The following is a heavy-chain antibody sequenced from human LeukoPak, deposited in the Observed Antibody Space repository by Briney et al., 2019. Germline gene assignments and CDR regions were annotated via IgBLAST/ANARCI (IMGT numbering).Heavy chain of an antibody. D-gene: IGHD3-22*01. CDR1: GGSISSSLYY. CDR3: ARANFGGSGYWGHLYYYMDV. J-gene: IGHJ6*03. Sequence: PSETLSLTCTVSGGSISSSLYYWGWIRQPPGKGLEWIGSFSHTGSTYYNASLKTPVTISVDTSKNQFSLTLSSVTAADTAVYYCARANFGGSGYWGHLYYYMDVWGKGTTVTVSS. CDR2: FSHTGST. V-gene: IGHV4-39*07.